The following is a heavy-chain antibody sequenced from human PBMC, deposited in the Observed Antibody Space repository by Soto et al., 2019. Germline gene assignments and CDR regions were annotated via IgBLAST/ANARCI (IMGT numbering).Heavy chain of an antibody. CDR2: IVPSDSYT. D-gene: IGHD6-13*01. CDR3: ASVTYSSSWYYFDY. CDR1: GYSFTSYW. Sequence: VESLKISCKGSGYSFTSYWISCVLQVAGEGLEWMGWIVPSDSYTNYSPSFQGHVTISADKSISTAYLQWSSLKASHTAMYYCASVTYSSSWYYFDYWCRGPLFAVSS. J-gene: IGHJ4*02. V-gene: IGHV5-10-1*01.